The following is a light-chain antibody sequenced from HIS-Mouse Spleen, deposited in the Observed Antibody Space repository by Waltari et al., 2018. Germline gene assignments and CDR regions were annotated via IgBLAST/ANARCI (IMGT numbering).Light chain of an antibody. J-gene: IGLJ2*01. CDR2: DVS. V-gene: IGLV2-11*01. CDR3: CSYAGSYTFVV. Sequence: QSALTQPRSVSGSPGQSVTISCTGTSSDVGGYNYVSWYQQHPGKAPILMIYDVSRRTSGVPDRFSGSKSGNTASLTISGLQAEDEAEYYCCSYAGSYTFVVFGGGTKLTVL. CDR1: SSDVGGYNY.